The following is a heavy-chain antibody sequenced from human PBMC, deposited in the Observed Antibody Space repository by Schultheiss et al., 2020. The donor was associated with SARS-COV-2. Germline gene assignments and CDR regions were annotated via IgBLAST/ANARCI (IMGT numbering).Heavy chain of an antibody. Sequence: SETLSLTCTVSGGSVSSGSYYWSWIRQPPGKGLEWIGYIYYSGSTNYNPSLKSRVTISVDTSKNQFSLKLSSVTAADTAVYYCARTLLGYCSGGSCYQHYYYYGMDVWGQGTTVTVSS. J-gene: IGHJ6*02. CDR1: GGSVSSGSYY. D-gene: IGHD2-15*01. V-gene: IGHV4-61*01. CDR3: ARTLLGYCSGGSCYQHYYYYGMDV. CDR2: IYYSGST.